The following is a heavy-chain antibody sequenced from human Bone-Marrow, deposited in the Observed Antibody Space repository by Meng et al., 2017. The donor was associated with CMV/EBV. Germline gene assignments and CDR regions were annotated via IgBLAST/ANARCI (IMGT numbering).Heavy chain of an antibody. V-gene: IGHV3-30*02. J-gene: IGHJ6*02. CDR3: ARVVWSSRDFLEWFLAGMDV. CDR2: IRYDGSNK. Sequence: GESLKISCAASGFTFSSYGMHWVRQAPGKGLEWVAFIRYDGSNKYYADSVKGRFTISRDNSKNTLYLQMNSLRAEDTAVYYCARVVWSSRDFLEWFLAGMDVWGQGTTVTVSS. D-gene: IGHD3-3*01. CDR1: GFTFSSYG.